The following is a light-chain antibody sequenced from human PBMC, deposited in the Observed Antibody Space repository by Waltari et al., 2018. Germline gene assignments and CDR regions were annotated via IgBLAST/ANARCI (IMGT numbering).Light chain of an antibody. J-gene: IGLJ2*01. Sequence: QSALTQPASVSGSPGQSLTTSCTGTSSDVGSYHLVSWYQQHPGKAPKLMIYEGSKRPSGVSNRVSGSKSGNTASLTISGLQAEDEADYYCCSYAGSSTVVFGGGTKLTVL. CDR2: EGS. CDR1: SSDVGSYHL. CDR3: CSYAGSSTVV. V-gene: IGLV2-23*01.